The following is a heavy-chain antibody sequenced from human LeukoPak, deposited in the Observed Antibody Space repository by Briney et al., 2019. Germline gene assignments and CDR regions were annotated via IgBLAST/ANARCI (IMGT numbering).Heavy chain of an antibody. J-gene: IGHJ5*02. CDR3: ARDVGSRWFSIWFDP. V-gene: IGHV4-61*02. Sequence: PSETLFLTCTVSGGSISSDNYYWTWIRQPAGKGLEWIGRIYTGGSANYNPSLKSRVTISVDTSKNQFSLRLNSVTAADTAMYYCARDVGSRWFSIWFDPWGQGTLVTVSS. D-gene: IGHD6-13*01. CDR2: IYTGGSA. CDR1: GGSISSDNYY.